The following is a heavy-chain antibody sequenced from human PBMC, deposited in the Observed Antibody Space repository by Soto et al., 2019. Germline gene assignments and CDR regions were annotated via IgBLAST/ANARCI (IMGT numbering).Heavy chain of an antibody. Sequence: PSETLSLTCTVSGGSISSYYWSWIRQPPRKGLEWIGYIYYSGSTNYNPSLKSRVTISVDTSKNQFSLKLSSVTAADTAVYYCARDNGYSYGYTLDHWGQGTLVTVS. D-gene: IGHD5-18*01. CDR1: GGSISSYY. CDR2: IYYSGST. J-gene: IGHJ4*02. V-gene: IGHV4-59*01. CDR3: ARDNGYSYGYTLDH.